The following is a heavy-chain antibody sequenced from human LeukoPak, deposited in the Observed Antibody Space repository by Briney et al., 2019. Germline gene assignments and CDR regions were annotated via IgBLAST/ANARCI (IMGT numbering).Heavy chain of an antibody. Sequence: GGSLRLSCAASGFTFSSYAMSWVRQAPGKGLEWVSAISGSGGSTYYADSVKGRFTISRDNSKNTLYLQMNSLRAEDTAVYYCARKMTTAAQYYYYYGMDVWGQGTTVTVSS. CDR3: ARKMTTAAQYYYYYGMDV. CDR2: ISGSGGST. V-gene: IGHV3-23*01. CDR1: GFTFSSYA. J-gene: IGHJ6*02. D-gene: IGHD4-17*01.